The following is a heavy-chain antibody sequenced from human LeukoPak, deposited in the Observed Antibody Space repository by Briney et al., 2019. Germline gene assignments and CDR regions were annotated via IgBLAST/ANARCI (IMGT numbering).Heavy chain of an antibody. CDR2: IGAYNGNT. CDR3: ARGQGYSSSLYYFDY. Sequence: ASVKVSCKASGYTFTSYGISWVRQAPGQGLEWMGWIGAYNGNTNYAQKLQGRVTMTTDTSTSTAYMELRSLRSDDTAVYYCARGQGYSSSLYYFDYWGQGTLVTVSS. J-gene: IGHJ4*02. V-gene: IGHV1-18*01. CDR1: GYTFTSYG. D-gene: IGHD6-13*01.